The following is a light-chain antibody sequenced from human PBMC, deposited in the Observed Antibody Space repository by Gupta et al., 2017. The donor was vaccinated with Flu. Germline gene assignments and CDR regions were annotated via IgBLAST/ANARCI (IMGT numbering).Light chain of an antibody. Sequence: PSSHAASVGDSCTSTCRASQSVTTYLNWYQQKPGKAPKLLIFVASILQSGVPSMFSASGSRTEFTLTITNLQPEDFATYYCQQSYDTPPTFGGGTRVDTK. V-gene: IGKV1-39*01. CDR2: VAS. CDR3: QQSYDTPPT. J-gene: IGKJ4*01. CDR1: QSVTTY.